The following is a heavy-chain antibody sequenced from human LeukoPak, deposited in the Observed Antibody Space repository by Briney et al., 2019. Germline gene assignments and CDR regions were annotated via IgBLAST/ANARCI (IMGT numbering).Heavy chain of an antibody. V-gene: IGHV3-7*01. D-gene: IGHD6-6*01. J-gene: IGHJ5*02. CDR3: ARGPRIAARPGGFDP. CDR2: IKQDGSEK. Sequence: GGSLRPSCAASGFTFSSYWMSWVRQAPGKGLEWVANIKQDGSEKYYVDSVKGRFTISRDNAKNSLYLQMNSLRAEDTAVYYCARGPRIAARPGGFDPWGQGTLVTVSS. CDR1: GFTFSSYW.